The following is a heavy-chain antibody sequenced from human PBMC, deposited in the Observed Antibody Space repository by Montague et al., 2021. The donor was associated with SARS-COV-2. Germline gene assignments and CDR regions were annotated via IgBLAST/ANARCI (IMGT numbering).Heavy chain of an antibody. CDR3: ARGAYYYDSSGYYYPYYFDY. CDR1: GFTFSSYD. CDR2: IGTAGYT. Sequence: SLRLSCAASGFTFSSYDMHWVRQATGKGLEWVSAIGTAGYTYYPGSVTGRFTISRENAKNSLYLHMNSLRAGDTAVYYCARGAYYYDSSGYYYPYYFDYWGQGTLVTVSS. V-gene: IGHV3-13*04. J-gene: IGHJ4*02. D-gene: IGHD3-22*01.